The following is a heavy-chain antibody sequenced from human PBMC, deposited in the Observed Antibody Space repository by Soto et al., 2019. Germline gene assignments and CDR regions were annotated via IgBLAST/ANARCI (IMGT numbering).Heavy chain of an antibody. D-gene: IGHD3-22*01. CDR1: GFAFSTYA. J-gene: IGHJ1*01. CDR2: ITGSGATA. CDR3: AKDRPNYVGSPWAYYEPGGDC. Sequence: EVQLLESGGDLVQPGGSLRLSCAASGFAFSTYAMSWVRQAPGRGLEWVSSITGSGATAFYPDSVRGRFTISRDNSKNTLYLQMNSLRVEDTALYYCAKDRPNYVGSPWAYYEPGGDCWGQVTLVTVSS. V-gene: IGHV3-23*01.